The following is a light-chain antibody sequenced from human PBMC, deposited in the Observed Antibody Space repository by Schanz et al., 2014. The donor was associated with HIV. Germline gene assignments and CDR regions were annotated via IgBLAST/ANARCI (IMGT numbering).Light chain of an antibody. Sequence: QSVLTQPPSVSGAPGQRVIISCTGSSSNIGAGYDVHWYQQLPGRAPTLLIYGDTNRPSGVPDRFSGSKSGNTASLTVSGLQADDEADYYCSSYGGGDTLLFGGGTKLTVL. V-gene: IGLV1-40*01. CDR3: SSYGGGDTLL. CDR2: GDT. CDR1: SSNIGAGYD. J-gene: IGLJ3*02.